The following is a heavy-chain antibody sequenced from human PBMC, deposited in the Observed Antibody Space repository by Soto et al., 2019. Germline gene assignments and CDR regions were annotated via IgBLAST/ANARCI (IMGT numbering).Heavy chain of an antibody. Sequence: QVQLQESGPGLVKPSQTLSLTCTVSGGSISSGDYYWSWIRQPPGKGLEWIGYIYYSGSTYYNPSLKSGVTISVDTSKNQFSLKLSSVTAADTAVYYCARYVWSSFNWFDPWGQGTLVTVSS. J-gene: IGHJ5*02. CDR2: IYYSGST. V-gene: IGHV4-30-4*01. CDR1: GGSISSGDYY. D-gene: IGHD3-3*01. CDR3: ARYVWSSFNWFDP.